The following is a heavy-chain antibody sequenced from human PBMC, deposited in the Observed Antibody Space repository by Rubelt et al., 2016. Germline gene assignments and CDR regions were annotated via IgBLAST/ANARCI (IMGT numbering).Heavy chain of an antibody. CDR1: GGSFSGYY. J-gene: IGHJ4*02. CDR2: INHSGST. Sequence: QVQLQQWGAGLLRPSETLSLTCAVYGGSFSGYYWSWIRQPPGKGLEWIGEINHSGSTNYNPSLKSRVTISVDTSKNQFSLKLSSVTAADTAVYYRARAPSSTAAADYWGQGTLVTVSS. D-gene: IGHD6-13*01. CDR3: ARAPSSTAAADY. V-gene: IGHV4-34*01.